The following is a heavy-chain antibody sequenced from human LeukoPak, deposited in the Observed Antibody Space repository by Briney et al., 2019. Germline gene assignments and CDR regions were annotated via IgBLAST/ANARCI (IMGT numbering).Heavy chain of an antibody. CDR2: ISSSSNYI. CDR3: ARGKEAATASSSDY. V-gene: IGHV3-21*01. CDR1: GFTFSSYS. J-gene: IGHJ4*02. Sequence: GGSLRLSCAASGFTFSSYSMNWVRQAPGKGLEWVSSISSSSNYIYYADSVKGRFTISRDNAKNALFLQMNSLRAEDTAVYYCARGKEAATASSSDYWGQGTLVSVSS. D-gene: IGHD2-21*02.